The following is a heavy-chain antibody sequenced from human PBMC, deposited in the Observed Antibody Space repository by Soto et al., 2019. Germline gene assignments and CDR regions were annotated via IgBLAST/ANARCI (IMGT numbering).Heavy chain of an antibody. D-gene: IGHD1-26*01. J-gene: IGHJ4*02. CDR2: IYYSGST. CDR3: ARELVGDVDD. V-gene: IGHV4-61*08. Sequence: SLTCAVSGGSISRGGYSWSWIRQPPGKGLEWIGYIYYSGSTNYNPSPKSRVTMSVDTSNNQFSLKLNSVTAADTAVYYCARELVGDVDDWGQGTLVTVSS. CDR1: GGSISRGGYS.